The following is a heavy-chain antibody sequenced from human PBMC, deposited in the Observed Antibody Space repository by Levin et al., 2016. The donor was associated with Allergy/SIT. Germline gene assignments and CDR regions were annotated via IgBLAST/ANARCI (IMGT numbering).Heavy chain of an antibody. CDR1: GFTFSSYG. J-gene: IGHJ3*02. CDR3: ARDRGLGAFDI. D-gene: IGHD3-10*01. Sequence: GESLKISCAASGFTFSSYGMTWVRQAPGKGLEWVSAISTGTANTHYADSVKGRFTISRDNSKNTVYLQMNSLRAEDTAVYYCARDRGLGAFDIWGQGTMVTVSS. V-gene: IGHV3-23*01. CDR2: ISTGTANT.